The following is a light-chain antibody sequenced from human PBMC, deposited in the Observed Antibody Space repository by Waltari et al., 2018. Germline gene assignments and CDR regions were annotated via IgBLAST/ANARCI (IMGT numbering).Light chain of an antibody. CDR3: CSYAGSNVV. V-gene: IGLV2-11*01. J-gene: IGLJ2*01. CDR1: SSDVGGYHS. Sequence: QSALTQPRSVSGSPGQSVTISCTGTSSDVGGYHSVSWYQQHPGKAPKLMIYDVSKRPSGVPDRFSGSKSGNTASLTISGLQAEDEADYYCCSYAGSNVVFGGGTKLTVL. CDR2: DVS.